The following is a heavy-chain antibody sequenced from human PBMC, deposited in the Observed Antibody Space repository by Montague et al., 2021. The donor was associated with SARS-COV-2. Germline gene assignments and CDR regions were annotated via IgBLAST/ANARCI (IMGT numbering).Heavy chain of an antibody. V-gene: IGHV4-4*07. CDR3: ARGSCGMGAFDI. Sequence: SETLSLTCTVSGGSISSYYWSWIRQPPGKGLEWIGHIYTSGSTNYNPSLKSRVTMSLDTSKNQFSLKLSSVTAADTAVYYCARGSCGMGAFDIWGQGTVVTVSS. D-gene: IGHD1-14*01. CDR2: IYTSGST. J-gene: IGHJ3*02. CDR1: GGSISSYY.